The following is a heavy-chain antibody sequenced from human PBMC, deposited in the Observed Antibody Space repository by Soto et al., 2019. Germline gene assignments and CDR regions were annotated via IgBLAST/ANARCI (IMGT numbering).Heavy chain of an antibody. CDR3: ARDREQLVPVEGYYFDY. Sequence: GASVKVSCKASGYTFTNFGITWVRQAPGQGLEWMGWISAYNGNTNYPQKLQGRVTMTTDTSTSTAYMELRSLRSDDTAVYYCARDREQLVPVEGYYFDYWGQGTLVTVSS. D-gene: IGHD6-6*01. CDR2: ISAYNGNT. CDR1: GYTFTNFG. J-gene: IGHJ4*02. V-gene: IGHV1-18*01.